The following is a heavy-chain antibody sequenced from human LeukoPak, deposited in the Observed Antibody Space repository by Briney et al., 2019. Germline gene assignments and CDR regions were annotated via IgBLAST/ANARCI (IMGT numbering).Heavy chain of an antibody. Sequence: ASVKVSCKASGYTFTSYGIGWVRQAPGQGLEWMGWISAYNGNTNYAQKLQGRVTMTTDTSTSTAYMELRSLRSDDTAVYYCARGLLERTGEDAFDIWGQGTMVTVSS. CDR2: ISAYNGNT. V-gene: IGHV1-18*01. J-gene: IGHJ3*02. CDR3: ARGLLERTGEDAFDI. D-gene: IGHD1-1*01. CDR1: GYTFTSYG.